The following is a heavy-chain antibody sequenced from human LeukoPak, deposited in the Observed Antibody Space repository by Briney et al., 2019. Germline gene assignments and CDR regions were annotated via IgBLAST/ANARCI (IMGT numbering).Heavy chain of an antibody. V-gene: IGHV3-30*02. J-gene: IGHJ4*02. CDR1: GFTFSSYG. D-gene: IGHD3-22*01. CDR3: ARETDSSGYRPPFDY. CDR2: IRYDGSNK. Sequence: GGSLRLSCAASGFTFSSYGMHWVRQAPGKGLEWVAFIRYDGSNKYYADSVKGRFTISRHNSKNTLYLQMNSLRAEDTALYYCARETDSSGYRPPFDYWGQGTLVTVSS.